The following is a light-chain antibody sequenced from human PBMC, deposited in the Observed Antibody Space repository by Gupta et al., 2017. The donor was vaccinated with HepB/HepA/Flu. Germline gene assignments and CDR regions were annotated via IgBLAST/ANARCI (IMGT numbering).Light chain of an antibody. J-gene: IGLJ2*01. V-gene: IGLV2-14*01. CDR2: YVS. CDR3: SSYTSSSTYVV. CDR1: SSDVGGYNY. Sequence: LTQPASVPGSPGQSLTIYCTGTSSDVGGYNYVSWYQQHPGKAPKLVIYYVSNRPSGVSNRFSGSKSGNTAALTISGLQAEDEADYYCSSYTSSSTYVVFGGGTKLTVL.